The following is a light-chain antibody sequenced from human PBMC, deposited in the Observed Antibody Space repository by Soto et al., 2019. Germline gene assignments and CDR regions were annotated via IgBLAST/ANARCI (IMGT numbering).Light chain of an antibody. Sequence: DIHLTQSPSALSASVGDRVTITCRASQSISSWLAWYQQKPGKAPKLLIYDVSSLESGVPSRFSGSGSGTEFTLTISSLQPDDFATYYCQQCNTFWTFGQGTKVDIK. CDR3: QQCNTFWT. CDR2: DVS. J-gene: IGKJ1*01. V-gene: IGKV1-5*01. CDR1: QSISSW.